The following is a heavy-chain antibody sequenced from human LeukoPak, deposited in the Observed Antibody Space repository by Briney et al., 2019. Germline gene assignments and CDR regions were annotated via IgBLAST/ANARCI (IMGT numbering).Heavy chain of an antibody. CDR3: VRGGGSSGS. V-gene: IGHV3-7*01. CDR2: IKQDGSEK. D-gene: IGHD3-16*01. CDR1: GFTFSSYW. J-gene: IGHJ5*02. Sequence: GGSLRLSCAASGFTFSSYWMSWVRQAPGKGLEGVASIKQDGSEKYYVDSVTGRFTISRDNAKNSLYLQMNSLRVEDTAVYYWVRGGGSSGSWGQGTLVTVSS.